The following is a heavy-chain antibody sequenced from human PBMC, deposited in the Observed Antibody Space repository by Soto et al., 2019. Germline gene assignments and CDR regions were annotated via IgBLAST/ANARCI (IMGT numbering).Heavy chain of an antibody. V-gene: IGHV4-59*01. CDR2: IYYSGST. CDR3: ARDGGFYYGMDV. Sequence: QVQLQESGPGLVKPSETLSLTCTVSGGSIGSYYWNWIRQPPGKGLEWIGYIYYSGSTNYNPSLKSRVTIPVDTAKNPFSLKLSSVTAADTAVYYCARDGGFYYGMDVWGQGTTVTVSS. J-gene: IGHJ6*02. D-gene: IGHD3-3*01. CDR1: GGSIGSYY.